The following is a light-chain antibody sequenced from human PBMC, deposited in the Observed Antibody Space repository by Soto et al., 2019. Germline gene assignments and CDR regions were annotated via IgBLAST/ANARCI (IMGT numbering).Light chain of an antibody. J-gene: IGLJ3*02. CDR3: SSYTSTGAWV. V-gene: IGLV2-14*01. Sequence: QSALAQPASVSGSPGQSITISCTGTSSDVGAYNSVSWYQQHPDQAPQLMIYEVSNRPSGVSNRFSGSKSGNTASLTISGLQAEDETDYYCSSYTSTGAWVFGGGTKLTVL. CDR1: SSDVGAYNS. CDR2: EVS.